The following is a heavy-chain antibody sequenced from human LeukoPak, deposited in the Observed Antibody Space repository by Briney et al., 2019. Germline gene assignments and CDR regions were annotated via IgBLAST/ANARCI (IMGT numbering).Heavy chain of an antibody. V-gene: IGHV4-39*07. J-gene: IGHJ4*02. CDR1: GGSISSSNYY. Sequence: KSSETLSLTCTVSGGSISSSNYYWGWIRQPPGKGLEWIGSIYYSGSTYYKSSLESRVTISLDTSKNQFSLKLSSVTAADTAVYYCARESGYSSGPRNYWGQGTLVTVSS. D-gene: IGHD6-19*01. CDR2: IYYSGST. CDR3: ARESGYSSGPRNY.